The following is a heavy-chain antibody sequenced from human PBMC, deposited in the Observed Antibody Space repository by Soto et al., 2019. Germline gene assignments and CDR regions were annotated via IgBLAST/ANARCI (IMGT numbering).Heavy chain of an antibody. J-gene: IGHJ4*02. D-gene: IGHD2-2*01. CDR1: GYTFTGYY. CDR2: INPNTGAT. CDR3: ARQSCSSTSCFYDY. Sequence: ASVKVSCKASGYTFTGYYMHWVRQAPRQGLEWMGWINPNTGATDFAQRFQGRVTLTSDTSISTTYMELSRLTSDDTAVFYCARQSCSSTSCFYDYWGPGTLVTVSS. V-gene: IGHV1-2*02.